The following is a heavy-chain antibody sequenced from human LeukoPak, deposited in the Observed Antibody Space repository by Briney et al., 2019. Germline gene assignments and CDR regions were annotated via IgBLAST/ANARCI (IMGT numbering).Heavy chain of an antibody. Sequence: PSETLSLTCAVYGGSLSGYYWSWIRQPPGKGLEWIGEINHSGSTNYNPSLKSRVTISVDTSKNQFSLKLSSVTAADTAVYYCARGLWFGDENPPYFDYWGQGILVTVSS. CDR2: INHSGST. CDR1: GGSLSGYY. V-gene: IGHV4-34*01. D-gene: IGHD3-10*01. J-gene: IGHJ4*02. CDR3: ARGLWFGDENPPYFDY.